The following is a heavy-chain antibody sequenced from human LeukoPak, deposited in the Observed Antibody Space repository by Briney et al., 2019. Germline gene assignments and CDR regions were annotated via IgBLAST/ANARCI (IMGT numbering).Heavy chain of an antibody. CDR2: IWYDGSNK. D-gene: IGHD2-15*01. CDR3: ARGQVVVAATRRSVYGMDV. Sequence: GGSLRLSCAASGFTFSSYGMHWVRQAPGKGLGWVAVIWYDGSNKYYADSVKGRFTISRDNSKNTLYLQMNSLRAEDTAVYYCARGQVVVAATRRSVYGMDVWGQGTTVTVSS. CDR1: GFTFSSYG. V-gene: IGHV3-33*01. J-gene: IGHJ6*02.